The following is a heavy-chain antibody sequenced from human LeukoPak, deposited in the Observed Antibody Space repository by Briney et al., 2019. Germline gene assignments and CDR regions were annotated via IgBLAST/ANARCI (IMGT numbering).Heavy chain of an antibody. CDR2: INTNTGNP. Sequence: ASVKVSCKASGYTFTSYAMNWVRQAPGQGLEWMGWINTNTGNPTYAQGFTGRFVFSLDTSVSTAYLQISSLKAEDTAVYYCARVSRYCSGGSCKGGWYGMDVWGQGTTVTVSS. CDR1: GYTFTSYA. D-gene: IGHD2-15*01. J-gene: IGHJ6*02. V-gene: IGHV7-4-1*02. CDR3: ARVSRYCSGGSCKGGWYGMDV.